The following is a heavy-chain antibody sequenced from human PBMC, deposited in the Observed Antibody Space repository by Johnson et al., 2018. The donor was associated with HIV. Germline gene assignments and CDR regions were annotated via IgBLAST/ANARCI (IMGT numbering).Heavy chain of an antibody. CDR1: GFKFSDYH. CDR3: AKTISGFYLYDAFDI. Sequence: QVQLVESGGGLVKPGGSLRLSCAASGFKFSDYHMSWIRQAPGKGLEWVSYISSGGRTIYYADSVKGRFTISRDNAKNSLYLQMNSLRVEDTAVYYCAKTISGFYLYDAFDIWGQGTMVTVSS. J-gene: IGHJ3*02. CDR2: ISSGGRTI. D-gene: IGHD5-12*01. V-gene: IGHV3-11*04.